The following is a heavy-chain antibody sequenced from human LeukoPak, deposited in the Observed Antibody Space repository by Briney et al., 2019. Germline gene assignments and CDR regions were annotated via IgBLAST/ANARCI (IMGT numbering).Heavy chain of an antibody. CDR3: ARRPPSAVAGKVFDY. J-gene: IGHJ4*02. CDR1: GGSISSSSYF. CDR2: IYYSGST. D-gene: IGHD6-19*01. V-gene: IGHV4-39*01. Sequence: SETLSLTCTVSGGSISSSSYFWGWLRNPPGKGLGWIGSIYYSGSTYYNPSLKSRVTISVDTSKNQFSLKLNSVTAADTAVYYCARRPPSAVAGKVFDYWGQGTLVTVSS.